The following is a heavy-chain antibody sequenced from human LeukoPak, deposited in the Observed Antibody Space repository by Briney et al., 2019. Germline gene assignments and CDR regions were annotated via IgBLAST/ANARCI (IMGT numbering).Heavy chain of an antibody. V-gene: IGHV4-59*01. CDR1: GDSISTYY. D-gene: IGHD5-12*01. J-gene: IGHJ4*02. CDR2: MYYSGST. CDR3: ARGVAGYGPYDY. Sequence: SETLSLTCTISGDSISTYYWSWIRQPPGKGLEWIGYMYYSGSTNYNPSLKSRVTISLDTPKNQFSLRLNSVTAADTAVYYCARGVAGYGPYDYWGQGTLVTVSS.